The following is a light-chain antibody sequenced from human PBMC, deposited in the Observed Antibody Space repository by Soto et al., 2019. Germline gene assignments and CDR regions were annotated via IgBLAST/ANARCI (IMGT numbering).Light chain of an antibody. V-gene: IGKV1-27*01. CDR1: QDIRNF. Sequence: DIQMTQSPTSLSASVGDRVTITCRASQDIRNFVAWYQQKPGKAPKLLIYAASTLQPGVPSRFSGSGSGTDFTLTNNSLQRADVATYTCHTYSSVPVFGPGTKVEIK. J-gene: IGKJ3*01. CDR3: HTYSSVPV. CDR2: AAS.